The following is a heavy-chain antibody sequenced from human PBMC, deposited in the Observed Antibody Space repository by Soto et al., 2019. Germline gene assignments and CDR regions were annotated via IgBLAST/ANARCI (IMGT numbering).Heavy chain of an antibody. CDR3: ARDRINYYDMDV. V-gene: IGHV3-33*01. J-gene: IGHJ6*02. Sequence: QVHLVESGGGVVQPGKSLRLSCAASGFTFSTYGMHWVRQAPGKGLEWVALIWYDGSNKYYADSVKGRFTISRDNSKNTLYLQMNSLRAEDTAAYYCARDRINYYDMDVGGQGTTVTVSS. CDR1: GFTFSTYG. CDR2: IWYDGSNK.